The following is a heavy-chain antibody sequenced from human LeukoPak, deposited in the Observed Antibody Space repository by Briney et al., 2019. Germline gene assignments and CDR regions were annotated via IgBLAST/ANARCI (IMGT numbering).Heavy chain of an antibody. D-gene: IGHD1-26*01. CDR3: ARKAGGSYRLDY. V-gene: IGHV1-46*01. CDR1: GYTFTYYY. J-gene: IGHJ4*02. CDR2: INPSGGST. Sequence: ASVTVSCKASGYTFTYYYMHWVRQAPGQGLEWMGIINPSGGSTSYAQKFQGRVTMTRDTSTSTAYMELSSLRSEDTAVYYCARKAGGSYRLDYWGQGTLVTVSS.